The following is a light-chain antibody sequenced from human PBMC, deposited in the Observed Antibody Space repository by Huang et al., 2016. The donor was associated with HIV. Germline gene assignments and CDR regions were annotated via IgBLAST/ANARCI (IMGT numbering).Light chain of an antibody. CDR2: GAF. Sequence: EIVMTQSPATLSVSPGERATLSCRASPSVSSNLAWYQQKPGQAPRLLIYGAFTRATGIPARFSGSGSGTEFTLTISSLQSEDFAVYYCQQYSNWPPGTFGQGTKVEIK. J-gene: IGKJ1*01. V-gene: IGKV3-15*01. CDR3: QQYSNWPPGT. CDR1: PSVSSN.